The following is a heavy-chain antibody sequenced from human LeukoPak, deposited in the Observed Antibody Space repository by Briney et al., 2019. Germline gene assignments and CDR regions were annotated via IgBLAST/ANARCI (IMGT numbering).Heavy chain of an antibody. CDR2: IYYTGDA. CDR1: GGSINSTGYI. V-gene: IGHV4-39*01. D-gene: IGHD6-13*01. CDR3: ARRRSWPEFDY. J-gene: IGHJ4*02. Sequence: SETLSLTCDVSGGSINSTGYIWGWIRQSPGKGLEWIGAIYYTGDAYFNPSLRSRANMAVDTSENRLSLNLRSVTAADTAIYYCARRRSWPEFDYWGQGTLVTVSS.